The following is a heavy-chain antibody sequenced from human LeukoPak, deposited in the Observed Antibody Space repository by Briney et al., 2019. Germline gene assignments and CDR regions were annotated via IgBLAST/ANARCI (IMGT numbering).Heavy chain of an antibody. CDR3: AKVGATAPHANWFDP. CDR1: GYTFTGHY. V-gene: IGHV1-2*02. Sequence: ASVKVSCKASGYTFTGHYMHWVRQAPGQGLEWMGWINPNSGGTNYAQKFQGRVTMTRDTSISTAYMELSRLRSDDTAVYYCAKVGATAPHANWFDPWGQGTLVTVSS. J-gene: IGHJ5*02. CDR2: INPNSGGT. D-gene: IGHD1-26*01.